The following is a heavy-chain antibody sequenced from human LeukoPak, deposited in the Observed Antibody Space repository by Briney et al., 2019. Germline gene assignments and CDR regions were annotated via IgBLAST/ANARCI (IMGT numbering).Heavy chain of an antibody. V-gene: IGHV3-53*01. CDR2: IDSGGNT. J-gene: IGHJ4*02. Sequence: GGSLRLSCAASGFTVSINYISWVRQAPGKGLEWVSLIDSGGNTYYADSVKGRFTISRDNSKNTLYLQMNSLRAEDTAVYYCAKDLVVASPNYFDYWGQGTLVTVSS. CDR3: AKDLVVASPNYFDY. CDR1: GFTVSINY. D-gene: IGHD2-15*01.